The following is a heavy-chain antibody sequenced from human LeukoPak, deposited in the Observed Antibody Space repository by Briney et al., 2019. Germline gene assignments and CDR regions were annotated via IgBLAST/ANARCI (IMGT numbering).Heavy chain of an antibody. J-gene: IGHJ4*02. Sequence: GGSLRLSCAASGFTFDDYTMHWVRQAPGKGLEWVSLISGDGGSTYYADSVKGRFTISRDNSKKSLYFEMNSLRTEDIALYYCAKAMGLYYYDSSGYYYDYWGQGTLVTVSS. V-gene: IGHV3-43*02. CDR3: AKAMGLYYYDSSGYYYDY. CDR2: ISGDGGST. CDR1: GFTFDDYT. D-gene: IGHD3-22*01.